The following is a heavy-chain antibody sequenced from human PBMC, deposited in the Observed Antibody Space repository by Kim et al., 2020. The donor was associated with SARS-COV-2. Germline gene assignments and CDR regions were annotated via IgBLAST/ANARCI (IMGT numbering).Heavy chain of an antibody. CDR1: GFTFSSYA. D-gene: IGHD3-3*01. J-gene: IGHJ6*02. V-gene: IGHV3-23*01. CDR3: AKDRTLYYDFWSGYDRPRDGMDV. Sequence: GGSLRLSCAASGFTFSSYAMSWVRQAPGKGLEWVSAISGSGGSTYYADSVKGRFTISRVNSKNTLYLQMNSLRAEDTAVYYCAKDRTLYYDFWSGYDRPRDGMDVWGQGTTVTVSS. CDR2: ISGSGGST.